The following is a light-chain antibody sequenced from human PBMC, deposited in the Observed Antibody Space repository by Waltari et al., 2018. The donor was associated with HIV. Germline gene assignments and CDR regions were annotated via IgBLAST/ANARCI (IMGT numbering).Light chain of an antibody. J-gene: IGKJ4*01. CDR3: QQYYNWPLT. V-gene: IGKV3-15*01. Sequence: EIVMTQSPASLSVSPGERATLSCRASQSVGSNLAWYQQKPGQASRLLIYGASTRATGIPARFGGSGSRTEFNLTISSLQSEDFAVYFCQQYYNWPLTFGGGTKVEI. CDR2: GAS. CDR1: QSVGSN.